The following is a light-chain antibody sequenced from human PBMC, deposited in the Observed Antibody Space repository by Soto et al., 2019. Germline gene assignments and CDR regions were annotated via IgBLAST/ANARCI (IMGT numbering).Light chain of an antibody. CDR3: HHYET. CDR1: QSVSRSY. J-gene: IGKJ1*01. Sequence: EIVLTQSPGTLSFSPGARATLSCRASQSVSRSYLGWYQQKPGQAPRLLMYGASIRAAGVPDMFSGSGAGTEFPLTISRLEPEDVTVYYCHHYETFGQGTKVEIK. V-gene: IGKV3-20*01. CDR2: GAS.